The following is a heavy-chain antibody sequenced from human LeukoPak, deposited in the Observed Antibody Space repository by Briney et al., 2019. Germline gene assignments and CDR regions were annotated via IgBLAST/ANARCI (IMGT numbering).Heavy chain of an antibody. CDR3: AKDGKMTDY. D-gene: IGHD1-26*01. J-gene: IGHJ4*02. V-gene: IGHV3-23*01. CDR2: ISGSRGST. Sequence: GGSLRLSCAASGFTFSTYAMSWVRQAPGKGLEWVSSISGSRGSTYHTDSVKGRFTISRDNSKNTLHLQMNSLRVEDTAVYYCAKDGKMTDYWGQGTLVTVSS. CDR1: GFTFSTYA.